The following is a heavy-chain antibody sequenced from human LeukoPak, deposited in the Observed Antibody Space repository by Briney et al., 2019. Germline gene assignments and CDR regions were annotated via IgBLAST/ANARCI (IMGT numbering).Heavy chain of an antibody. CDR3: ARDPVYDFRSGYWNY. D-gene: IGHD3-3*01. V-gene: IGHV1-2*06. CDR1: GYTFTGYY. CDR2: INPNSGGT. Sequence: ASVKVSCTASGYTFTGYYMHWVRQAPGQGLEWMGRINPNSGGTNYAQKFQGRVTMTRDTSISTAYIELSRLRSDDTAVYYCARDPVYDFRSGYWNYWGQGTLVTVSS. J-gene: IGHJ4*02.